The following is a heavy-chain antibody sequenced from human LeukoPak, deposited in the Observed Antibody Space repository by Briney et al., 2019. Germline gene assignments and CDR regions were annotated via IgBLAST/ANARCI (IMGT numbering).Heavy chain of an antibody. Sequence: GASVKVSCKASGYTFTSYGISWVRQAPGQGLEWMGWISAYNGNTNYAQKLQGRVTMTTDTSTSTAYMELRSLRSDDTAVYYCARDLQDIVVVPAAYPFNYWGQGTLVTVSS. D-gene: IGHD2-2*01. CDR3: ARDLQDIVVVPAAYPFNY. V-gene: IGHV1-18*01. CDR2: ISAYNGNT. J-gene: IGHJ4*02. CDR1: GYTFTSYG.